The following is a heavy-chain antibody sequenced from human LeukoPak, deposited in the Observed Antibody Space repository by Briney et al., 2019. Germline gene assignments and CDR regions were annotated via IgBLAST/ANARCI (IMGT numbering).Heavy chain of an antibody. D-gene: IGHD3-10*01. J-gene: IGHJ4*02. CDR2: IIPIFGTA. V-gene: IGHV1-69*13. Sequence: ASVKVSCKASRGTFSSYAISWVRQAPGQGLEWMGGIIPIFGTANYAQKFQGRVTITADESTSTAYMELSSLRSEDTAVYYCARFYGSGSYYYFDYWGQGTLVTVSS. CDR3: ARFYGSGSYYYFDY. CDR1: RGTFSSYA.